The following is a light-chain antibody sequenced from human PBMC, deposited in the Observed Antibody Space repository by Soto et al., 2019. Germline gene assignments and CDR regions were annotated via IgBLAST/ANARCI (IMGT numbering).Light chain of an antibody. CDR2: AAS. CDR3: QKYNSAPWT. V-gene: IGKV1-27*01. J-gene: IGKJ1*01. Sequence: DILMTQSPSSLSACVGDRVTITCRASQGISNFLAWYQQKPGKVPKVLIYAASTLQSVVPSRFSGSGSGTDFTLTINSLQPEDVATYYCQKYNSAPWTFGQGTKVEIK. CDR1: QGISNF.